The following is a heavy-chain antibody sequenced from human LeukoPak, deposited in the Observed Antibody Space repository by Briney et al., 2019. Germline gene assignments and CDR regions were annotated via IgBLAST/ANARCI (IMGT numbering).Heavy chain of an antibody. CDR2: ISSSSSYI. J-gene: IGHJ6*02. V-gene: IGHV3-21*01. Sequence: PGGSLRLSCAASGFTFSSYSMNWVRQAPGKGLEWVSSISSSSSYIYYADSVKGRFTISRDNAKNSLYLQMNSLRAEDTAVYYCARDQRYCSGGSCVNYGMDVWGQGTTVTVSS. D-gene: IGHD2-15*01. CDR1: GFTFSSYS. CDR3: ARDQRYCSGGSCVNYGMDV.